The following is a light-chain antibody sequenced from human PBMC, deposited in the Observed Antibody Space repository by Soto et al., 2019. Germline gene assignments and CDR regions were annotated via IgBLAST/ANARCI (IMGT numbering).Light chain of an antibody. CDR3: RQRNNWPIT. CDR2: DAY. CDR1: QSVGSS. V-gene: IGKV3-11*01. Sequence: EIVLTQSPATLSLSPGERATLSCRASQSVGSSLAWYQQKPGQAPSLLIYDAYNRATGIPARFSGSGSGTDFTLTISSLEPEDFAVYYCRQRNNWPITFGQGTRLEIK. J-gene: IGKJ5*01.